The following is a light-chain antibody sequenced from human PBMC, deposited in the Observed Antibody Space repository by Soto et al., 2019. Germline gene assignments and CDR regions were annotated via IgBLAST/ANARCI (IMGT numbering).Light chain of an antibody. CDR2: TAG. CDR3: SAWDNSLNGYV. Sequence: QAVVTQPLSVSASPGQRVTISCSGGSSNIGSNTVAWYQLLPGTAPPRLIFTAGQRPSGVPGRFSGSKSGTSASLAISGLQSEDEGDYYCSAWDNSLNGYVLGPGTKLTVL. CDR1: SSNIGSNT. V-gene: IGLV1-44*01. J-gene: IGLJ1*01.